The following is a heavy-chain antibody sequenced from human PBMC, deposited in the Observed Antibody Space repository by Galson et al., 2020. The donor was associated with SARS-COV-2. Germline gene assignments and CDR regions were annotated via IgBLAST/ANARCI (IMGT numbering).Heavy chain of an antibody. CDR2: INHSGST. Sequence: SETLSLTCAVHGGSFSGYYWSWIRQPPGKGLEWFGEINHSGSTNYNASLKSRVTISVDTSKNQFSLKLSSVTAADTAVYYCARASLIRRYSSGYYYYYMDVWGKGTTVTVSS. D-gene: IGHD5-18*01. CDR3: ARASLIRRYSSGYYYYYMDV. J-gene: IGHJ6*03. V-gene: IGHV4-34*01. CDR1: GGSFSGYY.